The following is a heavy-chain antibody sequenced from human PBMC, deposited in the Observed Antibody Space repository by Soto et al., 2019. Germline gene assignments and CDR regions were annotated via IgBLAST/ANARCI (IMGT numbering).Heavy chain of an antibody. CDR3: ARSVAPYYFDY. CDR1: GYTYTSYA. Sequence: ASVKVSFKAAGYTYTSYAMNWVLQAPGQRLEWMGWINAGNGNTKYSQEFQGRVTITRDTSASTAYMELSSLRSEDTAVYYCARSVAPYYFDYWGQGTLVTVSS. D-gene: IGHD2-15*01. J-gene: IGHJ4*02. CDR2: INAGNGNT. V-gene: IGHV1-3*01.